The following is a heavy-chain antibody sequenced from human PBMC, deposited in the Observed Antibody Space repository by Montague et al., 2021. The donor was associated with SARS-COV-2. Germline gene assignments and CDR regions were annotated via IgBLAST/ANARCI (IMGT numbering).Heavy chain of an antibody. Sequence: SETLSLTCAVYGGSLSGYYWAWIRQTPGKGLEWIGEINHSGSTNYNPSLKSRLTISVDTSKKRFSLKLSSVTTADTAVYYCARGADYDFWSGYLRYKWFDPWGLGTPVTVSS. V-gene: IGHV4-34*01. J-gene: IGHJ5*02. CDR1: GGSLSGYY. CDR3: ARGADYDFWSGYLRYKWFDP. D-gene: IGHD3-3*01. CDR2: INHSGST.